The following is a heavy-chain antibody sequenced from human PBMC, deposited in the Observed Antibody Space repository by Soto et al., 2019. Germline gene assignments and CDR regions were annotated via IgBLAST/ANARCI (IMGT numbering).Heavy chain of an antibody. CDR1: GFTFSVFS. CDR3: VHPRSTVQIPPT. V-gene: IGHV3-64D*06. CDR2: ISSNGDST. J-gene: IGHJ5*02. Sequence: PGGSLRLSCSASGFTFSVFSMHWVRQAPGKGLEYVSGISSNGDSTYYADSVKGRFTISRDNSKNTLYLQMSSLRAVDTAVYYCVHPRSTVQIPPTWGQGTLVTVS. D-gene: IGHD4-17*01.